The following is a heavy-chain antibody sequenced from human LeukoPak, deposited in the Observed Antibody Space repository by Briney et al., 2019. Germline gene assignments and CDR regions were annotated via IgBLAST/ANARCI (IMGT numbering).Heavy chain of an antibody. J-gene: IGHJ4*02. V-gene: IGHV3-72*01. D-gene: IGHD7-27*01. CDR1: GFTFSDHY. Sequence: GGSLRLSCAASGFTFSDHYMDWVRQAPGKGLEWVGRTRNKADSYTTEYAASVKGRFTISRDDSKNSLYLQMNSLRAEDTAVYYCAKDGGLWVSAHWGDSWGRGTLVTVSS. CDR3: AKDGGLWVSAHWGDS. CDR2: TRNKADSYTT.